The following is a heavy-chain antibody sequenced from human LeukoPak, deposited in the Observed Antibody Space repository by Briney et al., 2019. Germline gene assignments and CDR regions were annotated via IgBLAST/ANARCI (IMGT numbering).Heavy chain of an antibody. CDR2: MNQDGSEQ. Sequence: GGSLRLSCAASGFDFDNYWMTWVRQVPGKGLEWVANMNQDGSEQYYVDSVKGRFTISRDNGKKSLYLQMNSLRAEDTAVYYCARDQQWLVGGMDVWGQGTTVTVSS. D-gene: IGHD6-19*01. J-gene: IGHJ6*02. CDR3: ARDQQWLVGGMDV. CDR1: GFDFDNYW. V-gene: IGHV3-7*01.